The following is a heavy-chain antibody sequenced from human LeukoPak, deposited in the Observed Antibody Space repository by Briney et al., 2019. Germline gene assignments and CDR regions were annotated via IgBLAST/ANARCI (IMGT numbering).Heavy chain of an antibody. Sequence: GGSLRLSCAASGCTFSSYSMNWVRQAPGKGLEWISYISGSSRAIYYADSVKGRFTISRDNAKNSLYLQMNNPRAEDTAVYYCAREPQEGFDYWGQGTLVTISS. CDR2: ISGSSRAI. J-gene: IGHJ4*02. CDR1: GCTFSSYS. CDR3: AREPQEGFDY. V-gene: IGHV3-48*01.